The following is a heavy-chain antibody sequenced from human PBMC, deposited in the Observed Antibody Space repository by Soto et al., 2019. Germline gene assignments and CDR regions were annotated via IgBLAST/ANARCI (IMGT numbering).Heavy chain of an antibody. D-gene: IGHD5-12*01. CDR3: AKDAVYNDGLWLVAN. CDR2: MTGSGGDI. Sequence: GGSLRLSCAASGFSFSRYAMMWVRQAPGKGQEWVAGMTGSGGDIRYADSVKGRFTISKDNSKNTLYLQMNSLRAEDTAIYYCAKDAVYNDGLWLVANWGQGTLVTVSS. V-gene: IGHV3-23*01. CDR1: GFSFSRYA. J-gene: IGHJ4*02.